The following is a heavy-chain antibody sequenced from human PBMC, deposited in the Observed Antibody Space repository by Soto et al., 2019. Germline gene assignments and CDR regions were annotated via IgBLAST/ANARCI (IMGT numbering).Heavy chain of an antibody. Sequence: GGSLRLSCAASGFTFSSYAMSWVRQAPGKGLEWVSSISSSSSYIYYADSVKGRFTISRDNAKNSLYLQMNSLRAEDTAVYYCARDGYSYGSSPAYYYYYYMDVWGKGTTVTVSS. D-gene: IGHD5-18*01. CDR3: ARDGYSYGSSPAYYYYYYMDV. CDR1: GFTFSSYA. J-gene: IGHJ6*03. CDR2: ISSSSSYI. V-gene: IGHV3-21*01.